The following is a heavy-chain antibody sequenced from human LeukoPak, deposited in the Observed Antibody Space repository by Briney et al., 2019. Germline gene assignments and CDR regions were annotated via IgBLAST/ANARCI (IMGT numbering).Heavy chain of an antibody. CDR2: INWNGGST. J-gene: IGHJ4*02. Sequence: PGGSLRLSCAASGFTFDDYGMSWVRQAPGKGLEWVSGINWNGGSTGYADSVKGRFTISRDNAKSSLYLQMNSLRAEDTALYHCARSYDSSGYYYGYFDYWGQGTLVTVSS. V-gene: IGHV3-20*01. CDR3: ARSYDSSGYYYGYFDY. CDR1: GFTFDDYG. D-gene: IGHD3-22*01.